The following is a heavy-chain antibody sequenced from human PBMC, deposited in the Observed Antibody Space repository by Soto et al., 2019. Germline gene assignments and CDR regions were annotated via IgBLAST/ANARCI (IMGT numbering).Heavy chain of an antibody. V-gene: IGHV1-18*01. J-gene: IGHJ6*02. CDR2: ISAYNGNT. CDR1: CYTFTSYG. CDR3: ARMGLLWFGEPESYYYGMDV. D-gene: IGHD3-10*01. Sequence: ASVKVSGKASCYTFTSYGISWVRQAPGQGLEWMGWISAYNGNTNYAQKLQGRVTMTTDTSTSTAYMELRSLRSDDTAVYYCARMGLLWFGEPESYYYGMDVWGQGTTVTVSS.